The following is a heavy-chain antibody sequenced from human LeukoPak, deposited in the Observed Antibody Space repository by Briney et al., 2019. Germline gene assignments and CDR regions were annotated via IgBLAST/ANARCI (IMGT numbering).Heavy chain of an antibody. D-gene: IGHD4-17*01. V-gene: IGHV1-18*01. Sequence: ASVKVSCKASGYTFTSYGISWVRQAPGQGLEWMGWISAYNGNTNYAQKLQGRVTMTTDTSTSTAYMELRSLRSDDTAVYYCARARGNYGDYAEYDYWGQGTLVTVSS. CDR1: GYTFTSYG. J-gene: IGHJ4*02. CDR2: ISAYNGNT. CDR3: ARARGNYGDYAEYDY.